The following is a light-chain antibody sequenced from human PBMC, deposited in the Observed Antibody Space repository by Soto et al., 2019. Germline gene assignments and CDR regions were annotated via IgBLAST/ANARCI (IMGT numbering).Light chain of an antibody. CDR3: QQCNSYLYT. CDR1: QSVSSSY. Sequence: PGERVTLSCRASQSVSSSYLTWYQQKPGQAPRLLIYDASNRATGIPARFSGSGSGTDFTLTISSLQPDDFATYYCQQCNSYLYTFGQGTRLEIK. J-gene: IGKJ5*01. V-gene: IGKV3D-7*01. CDR2: DAS.